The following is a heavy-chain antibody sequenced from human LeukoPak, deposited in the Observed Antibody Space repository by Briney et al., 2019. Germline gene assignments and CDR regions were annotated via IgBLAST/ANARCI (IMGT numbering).Heavy chain of an antibody. D-gene: IGHD2-15*01. V-gene: IGHV4-61*08. J-gene: IGHJ4*02. Sequence: SETLSLTCTVSGGSISSGGYYWSWIRQPPGMPLEWVGYIYPTGSTDYNPSLKSRVTISVDTSKNQISLSLTSVTAADTAIYYCARHYCTGASCPDYFDYWGQGTLVAVSS. CDR1: GGSISSGGYY. CDR2: IYPTGST. CDR3: ARHYCTGASCPDYFDY.